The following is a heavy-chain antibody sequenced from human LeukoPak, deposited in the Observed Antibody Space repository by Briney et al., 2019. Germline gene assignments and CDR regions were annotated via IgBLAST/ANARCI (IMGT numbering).Heavy chain of an antibody. CDR2: IRYYGSNK. CDR3: AKSYYDFSY. Sequence: GGSLRLSCAASGFTFSSYGMHWVRQAPGKGLEWVAFIRYYGSNKYYADSVKGRFTISRDNSKNTLYLQMNSLRAEDTAVYYCAKSYYDFSYWGQGTLVTVSS. D-gene: IGHD3-3*01. CDR1: GFTFSSYG. J-gene: IGHJ4*02. V-gene: IGHV3-30*02.